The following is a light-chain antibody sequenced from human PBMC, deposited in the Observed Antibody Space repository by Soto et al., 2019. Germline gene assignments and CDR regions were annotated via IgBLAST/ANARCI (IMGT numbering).Light chain of an antibody. Sequence: QSALTQLPSASGSPGQSVTISCTGTSSDDGGYNFVSWYQQHPGKAPKLMIYDDNKRPSGVPDRFSGSKSGNTASLTVSGLQAEDEADYYCSSFAGNARVVFGGGTKLTVL. V-gene: IGLV2-8*01. CDR3: SSFAGNARVV. J-gene: IGLJ2*01. CDR2: DDN. CDR1: SSDDGGYNF.